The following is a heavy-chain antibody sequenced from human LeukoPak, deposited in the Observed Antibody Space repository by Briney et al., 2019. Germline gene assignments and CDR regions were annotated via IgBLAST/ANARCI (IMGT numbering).Heavy chain of an antibody. Sequence: RTGGSLRLSCAASGFTFSNYWMNWVRQAPGKGLEWVANIKQDGGEKSYVDSVKGRFTISRDNAKNTLYLQMGSLRAEDMAVYYCARVLRDASGYYDYWGQGTLVTVSS. CDR2: IKQDGGEK. V-gene: IGHV3-7*01. CDR3: ARVLRDASGYYDY. D-gene: IGHD3-22*01. CDR1: GFTFSNYW. J-gene: IGHJ4*02.